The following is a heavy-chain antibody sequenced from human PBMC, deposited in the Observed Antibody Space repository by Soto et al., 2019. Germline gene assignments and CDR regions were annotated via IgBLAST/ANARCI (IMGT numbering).Heavy chain of an antibody. CDR3: ATDKQWGDFDY. CDR1: GYTLTELS. J-gene: IGHJ4*02. CDR2: FVPEDGET. Sequence: QVQLVQSGAEVKKPGASVKVSCKVSGYTLTELSIHWVRQAPGKGLEWMGGFVPEDGETIYERKLQGRVTMTEDTSTYTAYMEMSSLRSEETAVYYCATDKQWGDFDYWGQGTLVTVSS. V-gene: IGHV1-24*01. D-gene: IGHD3-10*01.